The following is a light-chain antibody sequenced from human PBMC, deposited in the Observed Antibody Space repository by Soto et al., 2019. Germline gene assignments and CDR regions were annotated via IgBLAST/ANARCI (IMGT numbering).Light chain of an antibody. J-gene: IGLJ3*02. Sequence: QSVLTQPPSVSGAPGQRVTISCTGSSSNIGSGYDVHWYQQLPGTAPKLLIYGNNNRPSGVPDRFSGSKSGPSASLAITGLQAEDEADYYCQSYDSSLSDWVFGGGTKLTVL. CDR2: GNN. CDR1: SSNIGSGYD. CDR3: QSYDSSLSDWV. V-gene: IGLV1-40*01.